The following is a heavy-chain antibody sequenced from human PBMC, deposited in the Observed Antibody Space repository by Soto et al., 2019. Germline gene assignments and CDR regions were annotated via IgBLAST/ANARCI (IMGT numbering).Heavy chain of an antibody. D-gene: IGHD4-4*01. V-gene: IGHV4-4*07. CDR3: ARETTVSKRV. CDR1: GGSIRSYL. CDR2: IYTSGST. J-gene: IGHJ4*02. Sequence: SVTLSRTGSVAGGSIRSYLWRWSRQPAGKGLEWIGRIYTSGSTNYNPSRKSRVTMSVDTSKNQFSLKLSSVTAADTAVYYCARETTVSKRVWGQGTLVTVSS.